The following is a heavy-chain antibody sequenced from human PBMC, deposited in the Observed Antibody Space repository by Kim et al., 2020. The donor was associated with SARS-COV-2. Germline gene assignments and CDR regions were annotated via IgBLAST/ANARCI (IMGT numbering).Heavy chain of an antibody. CDR3: ARDPSGSYRPYYFDY. V-gene: IGHV3-33*01. CDR1: GFTFSSYG. J-gene: IGHJ4*02. D-gene: IGHD1-26*01. Sequence: GGSLRLSCAASGFTFSSYGMHWVRQAPGKGLEWVAVIWYDGSNKYYADSVKGRFTISRDNSKNTLYLQMNSLRAEDTAVYYCARDPSGSYRPYYFDYWGQGTLVTVSS. CDR2: IWYDGSNK.